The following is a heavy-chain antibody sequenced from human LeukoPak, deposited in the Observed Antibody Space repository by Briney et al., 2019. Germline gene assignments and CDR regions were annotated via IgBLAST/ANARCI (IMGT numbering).Heavy chain of an antibody. Sequence: GGSLRLSCAASGFTFSNAWMRWVRQALWKGLEWVGRIKSKTDGGTTDHAAPVKSRFTISRDDSKNTLYLQMNSLKTEDTAVYYCTTDYYDSSGYPGDYWGQGTLVTVSS. CDR1: GFTFSNAW. J-gene: IGHJ4*02. V-gene: IGHV3-15*01. CDR2: IKSKTDGGTT. CDR3: TTDYYDSSGYPGDY. D-gene: IGHD3-22*01.